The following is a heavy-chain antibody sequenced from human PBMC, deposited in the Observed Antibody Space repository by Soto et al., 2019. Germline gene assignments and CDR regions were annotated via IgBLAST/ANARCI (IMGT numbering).Heavy chain of an antibody. CDR3: ARNLAVSVRLVEWFSYMRFDP. D-gene: IGHD3-3*01. V-gene: IGHV4-34*01. Sequence: LSLTCDFPGDPLTGYCSSWLRQPPGKGLEWIGEINFQGTTNYHPSRRTRVSMSVDTSKSQSPLNISSVTAADTALSFCARNLAVSVRLVEWFSYMRFDPWGQGTLVSVSS. J-gene: IGHJ5*02. CDR1: GDPLTGYC. CDR2: INFQGTT.